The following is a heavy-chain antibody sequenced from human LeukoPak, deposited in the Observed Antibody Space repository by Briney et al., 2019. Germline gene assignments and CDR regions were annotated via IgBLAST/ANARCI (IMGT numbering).Heavy chain of an antibody. Sequence: ASVKVSCKASGYTFTGYYMHWVRQAPGQGLEWMGWINPNSGGTNYAQKFQGRFTMTRDTSISTAYMELSRLRSDDTAVYYCARDHPYYYGSGSYSFYMDVWGKGTTVTVSS. CDR2: INPNSGGT. V-gene: IGHV1-2*02. D-gene: IGHD3-10*01. J-gene: IGHJ6*03. CDR3: ARDHPYYYGSGSYSFYMDV. CDR1: GYTFTGYY.